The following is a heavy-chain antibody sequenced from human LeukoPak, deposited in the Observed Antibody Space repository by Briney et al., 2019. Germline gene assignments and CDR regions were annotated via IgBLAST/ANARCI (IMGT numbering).Heavy chain of an antibody. CDR3: VSVGYCSSTSCWEYYFDY. V-gene: IGHV4-59*01. CDR2: IYYSGST. J-gene: IGHJ4*02. D-gene: IGHD2-2*01. Sequence: SETLPLTCTVSGGSISSYYWSWIRQPPGKGLEWIGYIYYSGSTNYNPSLKSRVTISVDTSKNQFSLKLSSVTAADTAVYYCVSVGYCSSTSCWEYYFDYWGQGTLVTVSS. CDR1: GGSISSYY.